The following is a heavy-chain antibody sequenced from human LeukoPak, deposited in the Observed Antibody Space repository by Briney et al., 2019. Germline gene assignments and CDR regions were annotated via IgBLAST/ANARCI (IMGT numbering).Heavy chain of an antibody. V-gene: IGHV3-74*01. J-gene: IGHJ3*02. CDR3: AREVAVAAFDI. CDR2: INSDGSST. Sequence: GGSLRLSCAASGFTFSSYSMHWVRQAPGKGLVWVSRINSDGSSTSYADSVKGRFTISRDNAKNTLYLQMNSLRAEDTAVYYCAREVAVAAFDIWGQGTMVTVSS. CDR1: GFTFSSYS. D-gene: IGHD6-19*01.